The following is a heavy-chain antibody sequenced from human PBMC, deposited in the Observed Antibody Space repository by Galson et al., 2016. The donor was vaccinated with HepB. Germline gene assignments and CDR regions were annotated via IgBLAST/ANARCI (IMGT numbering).Heavy chain of an antibody. Sequence: SLRLSCAASGFTFSGSAIHWVRQASGKGLEWIGRIRTQANSYATTYGGSVKGRFTISRDDSKNTAYLQMNSLKTEDTAVYYCTTPHYDFWSGYSDYWGQGTLVTVSS. CDR3: TTPHYDFWSGYSDY. CDR1: GFTFSGSA. CDR2: IRTQANSYAT. D-gene: IGHD3-3*01. J-gene: IGHJ4*02. V-gene: IGHV3-73*01.